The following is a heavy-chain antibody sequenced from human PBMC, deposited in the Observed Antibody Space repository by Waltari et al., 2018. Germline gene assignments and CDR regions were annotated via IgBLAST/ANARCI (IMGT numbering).Heavy chain of an antibody. D-gene: IGHD6-13*01. CDR1: GFPFSSSW. V-gene: IGHV3-7*01. J-gene: IGHJ4*02. Sequence: EVQVGESGGGLVQPGGSLRLFCAASGFPFSSSWMTWVRQAPGKGLEWVANIKTDGSETYYVDSVKGRFTISRDNTKNSLYLQMSSLRAEDTAVYYCAIGGVETSWYWRYWGQGTLVTVSS. CDR3: AIGGVETSWYWRY. CDR2: IKTDGSET.